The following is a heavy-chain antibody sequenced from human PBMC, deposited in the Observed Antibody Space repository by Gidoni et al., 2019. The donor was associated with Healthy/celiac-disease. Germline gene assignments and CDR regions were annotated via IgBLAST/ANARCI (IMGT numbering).Heavy chain of an antibody. V-gene: IGHV3-30-3*01. CDR1: RFTFSSYA. CDR2: IAYDGSNK. CDR3: AREDPDYYYGMDV. Sequence: QVQLVEYGGGVVQPGMSLRLSCAASRFTFSSYAMHWVRQAPGNGLEWVAVIAYDGSNKCYADSVKGRFTIARDNSKNTLYLQMNSLRAGDTAVYYCAREDPDYYYGMDVWGQGTTVTVSS. J-gene: IGHJ6*02.